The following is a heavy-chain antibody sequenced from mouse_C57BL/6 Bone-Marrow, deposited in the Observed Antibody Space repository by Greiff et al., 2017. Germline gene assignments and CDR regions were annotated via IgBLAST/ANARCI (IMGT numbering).Heavy chain of an antibody. CDR2: IDPSDSET. Sequence: QVQLQQPGAELVRPGSSVKLSCKASGYTFTSYWMHWVKQRPIQGLEWIGNIDPSDSETHYNQKFKDKATLTVDKSSSTAYMQLSSLTSEDSAAYYCARPTAGWYFDVWGTGTTVTVSS. CDR3: ARPTAGWYFDV. V-gene: IGHV1-52*01. J-gene: IGHJ1*03. D-gene: IGHD1-2*01. CDR1: GYTFTSYW.